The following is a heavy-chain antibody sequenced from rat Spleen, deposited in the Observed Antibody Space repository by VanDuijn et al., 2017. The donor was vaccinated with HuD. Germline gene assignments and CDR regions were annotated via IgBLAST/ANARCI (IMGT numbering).Heavy chain of an antibody. CDR1: VYSITSSYR. Sequence: QLQESGPGLVKPSQSLSLTCSVTVYSITSSYRWNWIRKFPGNKLEWMGYINSAGSTNYNPSLKSRISITRDTSKNQFFLQVNSVSTEDTATYYCATAGSRVSRFAYWGQGTLVTVSS. CDR2: INSAGST. J-gene: IGHJ3*01. V-gene: IGHV3-3*01. D-gene: IGHD1-4*01. CDR3: ATAGSRVSRFAY.